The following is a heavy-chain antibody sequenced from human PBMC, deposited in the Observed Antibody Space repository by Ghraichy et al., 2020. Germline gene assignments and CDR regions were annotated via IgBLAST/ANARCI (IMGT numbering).Heavy chain of an antibody. V-gene: IGHV3-23*01. CDR1: GFTFSSYA. J-gene: IGHJ6*03. CDR2: ISGSGGST. D-gene: IGHD6-13*01. CDR3: AKDDRPYSSSWYRYMDV. Sequence: GESLNISCAASGFTFSSYAMSWVRQAPGKGLEWVSAISGSGGSTYYADSVKGRFTISRDNSKNTLYLQMNSLRAEDTAVYYCAKDDRPYSSSWYRYMDVWGQGTTVTVSS.